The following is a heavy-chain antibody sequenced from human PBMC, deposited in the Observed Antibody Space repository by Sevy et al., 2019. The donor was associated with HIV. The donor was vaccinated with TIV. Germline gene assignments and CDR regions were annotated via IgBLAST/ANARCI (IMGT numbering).Heavy chain of an antibody. CDR2: IFASSNT. Sequence: GGSLRLSCAVSGITVSSNYMDWVRQAPGKGLQWVSGIFASSNTHFADSVKGRFSISRDNSKNTLSLQMNSLSAEDTAVYYCARAVEDYSDSSGWDWYFDLWGRGTLVTVSS. CDR1: GITVSSNY. CDR3: ARAVEDYSDSSGWDWYFDL. D-gene: IGHD3-22*01. V-gene: IGHV3-66*01. J-gene: IGHJ2*01.